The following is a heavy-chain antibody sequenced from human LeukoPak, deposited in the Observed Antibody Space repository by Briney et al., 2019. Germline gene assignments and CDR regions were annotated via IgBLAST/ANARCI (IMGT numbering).Heavy chain of an antibody. CDR1: GFSFSDYD. J-gene: IGHJ4*02. D-gene: IGHD4-23*01. V-gene: IGHV3-53*01. CDR3: ARRGDGGRSFDY. CDR2: IYSGGNT. Sequence: PGGSLRLSCAASGFSFSDYDMSWVRQAPGKGLECVSVIYSGGNTYYADSVKGRFTISRDNSKNTLFLQMNSLRAEDTAVYYCARRGDGGRSFDYWGQGTLVTVSS.